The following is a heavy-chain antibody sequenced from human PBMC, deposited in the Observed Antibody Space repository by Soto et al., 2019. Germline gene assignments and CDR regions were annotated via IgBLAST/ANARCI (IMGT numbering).Heavy chain of an antibody. Sequence: QVQLVQSGAEVKKPGSSVKVSCKASGGTFSSYTISWVRQAPGQGLEWMGRIIPILGIANYAQKFQGRVTITADKSTSSASXELSSLRSEDTAVYYCARDLAIVVVTNYYYYGMDVWGQGTTVTVSS. CDR3: ARDLAIVVVTNYYYYGMDV. J-gene: IGHJ6*02. CDR2: IIPILGIA. V-gene: IGHV1-69*08. CDR1: GGTFSSYT. D-gene: IGHD3-22*01.